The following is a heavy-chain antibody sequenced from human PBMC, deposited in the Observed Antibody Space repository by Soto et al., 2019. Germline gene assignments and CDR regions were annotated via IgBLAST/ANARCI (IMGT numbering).Heavy chain of an antibody. Sequence: GQGLEWMGWISAYNGNTNYAQKLQGRVTMTTDTSTRTACMELRRLRYDDPALYYCARQCGGSYLSRWCQGTVVPVSS. V-gene: IGHV1-18*01. D-gene: IGHD5-12*01. CDR2: ISAYNGNT. CDR3: ARQCGGSYLSR. J-gene: IGHJ4*02.